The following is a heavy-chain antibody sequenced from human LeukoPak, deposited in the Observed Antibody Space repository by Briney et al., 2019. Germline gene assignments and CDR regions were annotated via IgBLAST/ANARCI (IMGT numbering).Heavy chain of an antibody. CDR1: GGSISSSSYY. J-gene: IGHJ3*02. D-gene: IGHD2-2*01. CDR3: ARGRWGYCSSTSCHGTAFDI. CDR2: INHSGST. V-gene: IGHV4-39*07. Sequence: SETLSLTCTVSGGSISSSSYYWGWIRQPPGKGLEWIGEINHSGSTNYNPSLKSRVTISVDTSKNQFSLKLSSVTAANTAVYYCARGRWGYCSSTSCHGTAFDIWGQGTMVTVSS.